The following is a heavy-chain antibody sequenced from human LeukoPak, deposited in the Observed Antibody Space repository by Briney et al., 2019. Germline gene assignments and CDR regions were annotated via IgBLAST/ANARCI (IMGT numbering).Heavy chain of an antibody. CDR1: GFTFSRYA. CDR2: ISDDGSNE. V-gene: IGHV3-30*04. Sequence: GRSLRLSCATSGFTFSRYAMHWVRQAPGKGLEWVAVISDDGSNEYYGDSVKGRFTISRDNSKNTLYLRMNSLRAEDTAVYYCARVSEIAAAGTVDYWGQGTLVTVSS. J-gene: IGHJ4*02. CDR3: ARVSEIAAAGTVDY. D-gene: IGHD6-13*01.